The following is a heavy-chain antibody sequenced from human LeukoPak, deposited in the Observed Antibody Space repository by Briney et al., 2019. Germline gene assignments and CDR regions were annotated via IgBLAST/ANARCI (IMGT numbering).Heavy chain of an antibody. D-gene: IGHD6-6*01. J-gene: IGHJ4*02. CDR3: ARGSGSSSGADY. Sequence: GASVKVSCKASGGTFSSYVISWVRQAPGQGLEWMGGSIPIFGTANYAQKFQGRVTTTPDEPTSTAYMELSSLRSEDTAVYYCARGSGSSSGADYWGQGTLVTVSS. CDR2: SIPIFGTA. V-gene: IGHV1-69*01. CDR1: GGTFSSYV.